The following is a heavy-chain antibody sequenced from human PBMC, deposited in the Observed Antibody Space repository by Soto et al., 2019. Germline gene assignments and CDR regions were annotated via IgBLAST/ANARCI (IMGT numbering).Heavy chain of an antibody. CDR2: IWYDGRNK. CDR3: ARDLSRSGCLLFQQ. D-gene: IGHD3-22*01. CDR1: GCTFRSYG. V-gene: IGHV3-33*01. Sequence: GGSLRLSCAAAGCTFRSYGIHWVRQAPGKGLEWVSVIWYDGRNKYYADSVKGRFTISRDNSKNTLYLQMNSLRAEDTAVYYCARDLSRSGCLLFQQWGKGTLVTVPS. J-gene: IGHJ1*01.